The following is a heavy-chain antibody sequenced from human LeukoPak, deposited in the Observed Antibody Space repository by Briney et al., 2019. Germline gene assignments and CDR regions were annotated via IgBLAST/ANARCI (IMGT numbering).Heavy chain of an antibody. D-gene: IGHD3-22*01. CDR1: GGSISSYY. CDR2: IYYSGST. J-gene: IGHJ5*02. CDR3: ARDGSDYYSRNWFDP. V-gene: IGHV4-59*01. Sequence: SETLSLTCTVSGGSISSYYWSWIRQPPGKGLEWIGYIYYSGSTNYDPSLTSRVIISVDTSKNQISLKLSSVTAADTAVYYCARDGSDYYSRNWFDPWGQGTLVTVSS.